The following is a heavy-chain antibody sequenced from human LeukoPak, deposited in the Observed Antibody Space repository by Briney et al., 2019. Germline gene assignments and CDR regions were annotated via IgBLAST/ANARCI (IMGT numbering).Heavy chain of an antibody. CDR2: IYYSGST. D-gene: IGHD2-8*02. CDR1: GGSISSGGHY. CDR3: AVFTGNVDY. V-gene: IGHV4-31*03. J-gene: IGHJ4*02. Sequence: SETLSLTCTVSGGSISSGGHYWSWLRQHPGKGLEWIGYIYYSGSTYYDPSLKSRVTISVDTSKNQFSLKLSSVTAADTAVYYCAVFTGNVDYWGQGTLVTVSS.